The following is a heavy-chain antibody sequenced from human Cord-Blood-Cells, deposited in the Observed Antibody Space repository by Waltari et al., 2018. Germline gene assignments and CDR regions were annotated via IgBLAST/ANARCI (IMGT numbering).Heavy chain of an antibody. Sequence: QVQLQQWGAGLLKASETLSRTCAVYGGSFSGYYWSWIRPPPGKGLEWSWEINHSGSTNYNPSLKSRVTISVDTSKNQFSLKLSSVTAADTAVYYCARSSNYYDSSGYPNWFDPWGQGTLVTVSS. J-gene: IGHJ5*02. V-gene: IGHV4-34*01. D-gene: IGHD3-22*01. CDR3: ARSSNYYDSSGYPNWFDP. CDR2: INHSGST. CDR1: GGSFSGYY.